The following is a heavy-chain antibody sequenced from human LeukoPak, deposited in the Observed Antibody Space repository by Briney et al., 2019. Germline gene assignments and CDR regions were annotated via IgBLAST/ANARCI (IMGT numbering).Heavy chain of an antibody. CDR1: GYSFTSYC. J-gene: IGHJ3*01. CDR3: GMSGDRVPLQDDVFDV. Sequence: GESLKISFKGSGYSFTSYCIGWVRQMPGKGLEWMGIIYPGDSGPTYSPSFQGQVTISVDKSINTAYLQWSSLQASDTAMYYCGMSGDRVPLQDDVFDVWGQGTMVTVST. V-gene: IGHV5-51*01. D-gene: IGHD1-26*01. CDR2: IYPGDSGP.